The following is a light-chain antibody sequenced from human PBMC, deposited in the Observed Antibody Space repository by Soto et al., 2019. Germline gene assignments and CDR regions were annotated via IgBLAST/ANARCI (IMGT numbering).Light chain of an antibody. CDR1: QSITTN. V-gene: IGKV3-11*01. CDR3: QQYGSSSLT. Sequence: EIVLTQSPGTLSLSPGQGATLSCRASQSITTNLVWYQQKPGQAPRLLIYDASNRVTGIPARFSGSGSGTDFTLTISSLEPEDFAVYYCQQYGSSSLTFGQGTRLEIK. CDR2: DAS. J-gene: IGKJ5*01.